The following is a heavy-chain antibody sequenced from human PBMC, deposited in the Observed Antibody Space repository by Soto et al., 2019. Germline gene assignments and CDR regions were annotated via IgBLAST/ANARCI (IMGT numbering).Heavy chain of an antibody. D-gene: IGHD6-19*01. Sequence: QVQLVQSGAEVKKPGASVKVSCKSSGYTFTSYYFHWVRQAPGQGLEWMAKLNPSGGTTTYAQNFQGRVSMTRDTSTNSVYMALSSLRSEETAVYYCARECAVAGTSFDYCGHGTLVTVSS. V-gene: IGHV1-46*01. CDR1: GYTFTSYY. CDR2: LNPSGGTT. J-gene: IGHJ5*01. CDR3: ARECAVAGTSFDY.